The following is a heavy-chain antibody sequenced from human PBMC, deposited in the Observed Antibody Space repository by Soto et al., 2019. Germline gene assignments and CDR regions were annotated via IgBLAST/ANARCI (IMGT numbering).Heavy chain of an antibody. Sequence: ASVKVSCKASGGSFSNYGISWVRQAPGQGLEWMGGIIPVFGTPHYAQKFQDRVTITADESTSTVYMEVSSLTSEDTAVYYCARGDATKIIVTTYYGMDVWGQGTTVTVSS. CDR2: IIPVFGTP. V-gene: IGHV1-69*13. CDR1: GGSFSNYG. CDR3: ARGDATKIIVTTYYGMDV. J-gene: IGHJ6*02. D-gene: IGHD3-22*01.